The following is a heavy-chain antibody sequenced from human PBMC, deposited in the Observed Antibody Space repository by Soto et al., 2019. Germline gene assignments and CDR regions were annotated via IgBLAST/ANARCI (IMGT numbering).Heavy chain of an antibody. CDR2: VTANGGIT. CDR3: ASLGVGDWANYYYYYGMDV. Sequence: GGSLRLSCAATGFTFSVYALTWVRQAPWKVLEWVSAVTANGGITYSADSVKGRFTISRDNSKNTLFLQMNSLRAEDTAVYYCASLGVGDWANYYYYYGMDVWGQGTTVTVSS. V-gene: IGHV3-23*01. D-gene: IGHD2-21*02. J-gene: IGHJ6*02. CDR1: GFTFSVYA.